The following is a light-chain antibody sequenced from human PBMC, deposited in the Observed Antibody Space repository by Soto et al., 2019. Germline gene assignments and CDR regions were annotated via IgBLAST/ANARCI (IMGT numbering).Light chain of an antibody. CDR2: GAF. Sequence: EIVMTQSPATLSVSPGETATLSCRASQSVSYNLAWYQQKPGQGPRLVISGAFSRATGIPARFSGSGSGTEVTLPISSLQSEDFAVYYCQQYKNWPPLTFGGGTKVEIK. J-gene: IGKJ4*01. CDR1: QSVSYN. V-gene: IGKV3-15*01. CDR3: QQYKNWPPLT.